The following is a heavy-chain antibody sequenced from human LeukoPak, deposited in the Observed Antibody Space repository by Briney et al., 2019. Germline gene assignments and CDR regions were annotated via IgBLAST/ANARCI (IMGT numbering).Heavy chain of an antibody. J-gene: IGHJ6*03. CDR2: IYYSGYT. Sequence: SETLSLTCTVSGGSISSYYWSWIRQPPGKGLKWIGNIYYSGYTTYSPSLRSRVTISVDTSKNQFSLKLSSVTAAGTAVYYCARTTEGYCRGRSCYSYYYYMDVWGKGTTVTVSS. CDR1: GGSISSYY. V-gene: IGHV4-59*01. D-gene: IGHD2-15*01. CDR3: ARTTEGYCRGRSCYSYYYYMDV.